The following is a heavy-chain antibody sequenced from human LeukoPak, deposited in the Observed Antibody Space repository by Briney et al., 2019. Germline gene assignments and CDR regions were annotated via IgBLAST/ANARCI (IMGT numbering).Heavy chain of an antibody. CDR1: GDFISSHY. Sequence: SETLSLTCTVSGDFISSHYWNWIRQPPGKGLEWIGYIYYSGSTNYNPSLKSRLTMSLDTSKNQFSLKLSSVTAAVTAVYYCARMVSGGYYSYWGQGSLVTVSS. CDR3: ARMVSGGYYSY. D-gene: IGHD3-22*01. CDR2: IYYSGST. V-gene: IGHV4-59*11. J-gene: IGHJ4*02.